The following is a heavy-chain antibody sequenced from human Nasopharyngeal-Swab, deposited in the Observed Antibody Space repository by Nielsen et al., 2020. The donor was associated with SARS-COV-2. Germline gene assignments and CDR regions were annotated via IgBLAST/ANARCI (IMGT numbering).Heavy chain of an antibody. D-gene: IGHD5-18*01. V-gene: IGHV2-70*01. Sequence: WIRQPPGEALEWLALIDWDDDKYYSTSLKTRLTISKDTSKNQVVLTMTNMDPVDTATYYCARLRGYSYGIDYWGQGTLVTVSS. CDR2: IDWDDDK. CDR3: ARLRGYSYGIDY. J-gene: IGHJ4*02.